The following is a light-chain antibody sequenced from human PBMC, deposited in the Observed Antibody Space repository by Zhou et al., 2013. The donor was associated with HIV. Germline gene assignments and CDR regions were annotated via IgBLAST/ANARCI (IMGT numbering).Light chain of an antibody. CDR2: KAS. V-gene: IGKV1-5*03. J-gene: IGKJ2*01. CDR1: QTIGRW. CDR3: QQYNSYGYT. Sequence: DIQMTQSPLTLSSTVGDRVTITCRASQTIGRWLAWYQQSPGKAPKLLLYKASTLESGVPSRFSGSGSGTDFSLTISGLQPNDSGTYYCQQYNSYGYTFGQGTKLEIK.